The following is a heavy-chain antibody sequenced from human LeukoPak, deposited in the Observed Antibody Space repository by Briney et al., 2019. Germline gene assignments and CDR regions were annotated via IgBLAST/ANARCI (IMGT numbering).Heavy chain of an antibody. Sequence: GGSLRLSCAASGFTFSSYGMHWVRQAPGKGLEWVAVISYDGSNKYYADSVKGRFTISRDNSKNTLYLQTNSLRAEDTAVYYCAKSFGEFHGYWGQGTLVTVSS. CDR1: GFTFSSYG. CDR3: AKSFGEFHGY. J-gene: IGHJ4*02. D-gene: IGHD3-10*01. V-gene: IGHV3-30*18. CDR2: ISYDGSNK.